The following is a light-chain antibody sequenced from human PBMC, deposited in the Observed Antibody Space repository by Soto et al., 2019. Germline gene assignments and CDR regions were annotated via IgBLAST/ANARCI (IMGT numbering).Light chain of an antibody. CDR2: ENN. CDR1: SSNLGINF. CDR3: ATWDGSLSVGV. Sequence: QSVLTQPPSVSAAPEQKVTISCSGGSSNLGINFVSWYQQFPGGVPKLLIYENNKRPSGIPDRFSGAKSGTSATLDITGLQAGDEADYYCATWDGSLSVGVFGGGTKVTAL. V-gene: IGLV1-51*02. J-gene: IGLJ1*01.